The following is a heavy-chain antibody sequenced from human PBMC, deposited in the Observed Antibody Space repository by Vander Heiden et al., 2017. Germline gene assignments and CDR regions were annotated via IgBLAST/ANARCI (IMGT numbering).Heavy chain of an antibody. V-gene: IGHV3-33*01. CDR3: ARGFYYDSSGYYRGQLDY. D-gene: IGHD3-22*01. Sequence: QVQLVESGGGVVQPGRSLRLSCAASGFTFNSYGMHWVRQAPGKGLEWVAVIYYDGNYKYYADSVKGRFTISRDSSKNTLYLQMNSLRAEDTAVYYCARGFYYDSSGYYRGQLDYWGQGTLVTVSS. CDR2: IYYDGNYK. J-gene: IGHJ4*02. CDR1: GFTFNSYG.